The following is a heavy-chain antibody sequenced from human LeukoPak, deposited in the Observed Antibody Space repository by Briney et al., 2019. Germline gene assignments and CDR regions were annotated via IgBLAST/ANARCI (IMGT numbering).Heavy chain of an antibody. J-gene: IGHJ5*02. CDR1: GGSYSGYY. D-gene: IGHD3-10*01. CDR3: VTRVGSGSKPDNWFDP. CDR2: INHSGST. Sequence: PSETLSLTCAVYGGSYSGYYWSWIRQPPGKGLEWIGEINHSGSTNYNPSLKSRVTISVDTSKNQFSLKLSSVTAADTAVYYCVTRVGSGSKPDNWFDPWGQGTLVTVSS. V-gene: IGHV4-34*01.